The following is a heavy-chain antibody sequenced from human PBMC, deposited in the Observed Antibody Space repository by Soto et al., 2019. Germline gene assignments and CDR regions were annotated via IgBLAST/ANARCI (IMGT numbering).Heavy chain of an antibody. CDR1: GGSISGYY. V-gene: IGHV4-59*08. CDR2: IHYSGST. Sequence: PSETLSLTCTGSGGSISGYYWRWSRQPPGKGLEWIGYIHYSGSTNSNPSLKSRVTILVDTSKNQFSLKLSSVTAADTAVYYCVRHGNWNSAVNWFDPWGEGPLVTVYS. CDR3: VRHGNWNSAVNWFDP. J-gene: IGHJ5*02. D-gene: IGHD1-7*01.